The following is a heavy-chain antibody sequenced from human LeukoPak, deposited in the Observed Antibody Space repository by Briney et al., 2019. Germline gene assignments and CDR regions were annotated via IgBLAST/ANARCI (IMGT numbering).Heavy chain of an antibody. Sequence: SETLSLTCSVSGDSLSDYYWSWIRQPPGRGLEWIGSIYYSGSTNYNPSLKSRLTISVGTSKNQFSLKLSSVTTADTAVYFCARAGYGSTWFQNWGQGTLVTVSP. J-gene: IGHJ1*01. CDR1: GDSLSDYY. D-gene: IGHD6-13*01. V-gene: IGHV4-59*01. CDR3: ARAGYGSTWFQN. CDR2: IYYSGST.